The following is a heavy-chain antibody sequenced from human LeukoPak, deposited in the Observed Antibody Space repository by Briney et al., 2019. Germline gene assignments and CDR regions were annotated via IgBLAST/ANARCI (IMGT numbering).Heavy chain of an antibody. CDR2: ISYDGSNK. Sequence: SGGSLRLSCAASGFTFSSYAMHWVRQAPGKGLEWVAVISYDGSNKYYADSVEGRFTISRDNSKNTLYLQMNSLRAEDTAVYYCARATAAARPLDYWGQGTLVTVSS. CDR3: ARATAAARPLDY. D-gene: IGHD6-13*01. J-gene: IGHJ4*02. V-gene: IGHV3-30-3*01. CDR1: GFTFSSYA.